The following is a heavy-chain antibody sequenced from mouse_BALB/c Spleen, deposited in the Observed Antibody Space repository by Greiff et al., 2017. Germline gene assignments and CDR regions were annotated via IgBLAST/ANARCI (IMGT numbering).Heavy chain of an antibody. V-gene: IGHV2-6-7*01. CDR2: IWGDGST. Sequence: VQGVESGPGLVAPSQSLSITCTVSGFSLTGYGVNWVRQPPGKGLEWLGMIWGDGSTDYNSALKSRLSISKDNSKSQVFLKMNSLQTDDTARYYCARELHYYGSTAWFAYWGQGTLVTVSA. J-gene: IGHJ3*01. CDR1: GFSLTGYG. D-gene: IGHD1-2*01. CDR3: ARELHYYGSTAWFAY.